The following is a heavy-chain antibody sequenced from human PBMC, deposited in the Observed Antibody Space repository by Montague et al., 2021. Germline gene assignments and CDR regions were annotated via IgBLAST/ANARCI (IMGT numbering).Heavy chain of an antibody. V-gene: IGHV4-59*08. CDR2: IYDSGTT. CDR1: GGSISDYY. J-gene: IGHJ4*02. CDR3: ARRLGYSGIFGC. Sequence: SETLSLTCTVTGGSISDYYWSWIRQSPGKGLEWIGYIYDSGTTKYNPSLKSRVTISVDTSMNHFSLNLSSATAADTAVYYCARRLGYSGIFGCWGGGTRVTV. D-gene: IGHD5-12*01.